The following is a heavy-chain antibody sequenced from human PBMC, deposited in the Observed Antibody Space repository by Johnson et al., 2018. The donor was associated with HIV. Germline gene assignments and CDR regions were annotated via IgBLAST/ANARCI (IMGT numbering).Heavy chain of an antibody. CDR2: ISSSGSTL. D-gene: IGHD2-15*01. Sequence: QVQLVESGGGLVKPGGSLRLSCAASGFTFSDYYMSWIRQAPGKGLEWVSYISSSGSTLYYADSVKGRFTISSDNAKNTLYLQMNSLRAEDTAVYYCAKIMSKWSVDDDAFDVWGQGTMVTVSS. CDR3: AKIMSKWSVDDDAFDV. CDR1: GFTFSDYY. J-gene: IGHJ3*01. V-gene: IGHV3-11*04.